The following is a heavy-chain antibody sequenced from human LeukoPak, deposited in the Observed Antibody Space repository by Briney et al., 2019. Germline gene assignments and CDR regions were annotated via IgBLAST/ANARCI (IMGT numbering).Heavy chain of an antibody. CDR1: GFTFSSYA. V-gene: IGHV3-30-3*01. Sequence: GGSLRLSCAASGFTFSSYAMSWVRQAPGKGLEWVAVISYDGSNKYYADSVKGRFTISRDNSKNTLYLQMNSLRAEDTAVYYCARDRQASLNFDYWGQGTLVTVSS. CDR2: ISYDGSNK. J-gene: IGHJ4*02. D-gene: IGHD2-2*01. CDR3: ARDRQASLNFDY.